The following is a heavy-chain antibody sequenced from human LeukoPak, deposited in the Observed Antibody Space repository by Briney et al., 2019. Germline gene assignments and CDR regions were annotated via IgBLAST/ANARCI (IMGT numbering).Heavy chain of an antibody. Sequence: GASVKVSCKASGYAFTSYGISWVRQAPGQGLEWMGWISAYNGNTNYAQKLQGRVTMTTDTSTSTAYMELRSLRSDDTAVYYCARDNYYDSSGYRDYWGQGTLVTVSS. CDR2: ISAYNGNT. V-gene: IGHV1-18*01. CDR3: ARDNYYDSSGYRDY. D-gene: IGHD3-22*01. CDR1: GYAFTSYG. J-gene: IGHJ4*02.